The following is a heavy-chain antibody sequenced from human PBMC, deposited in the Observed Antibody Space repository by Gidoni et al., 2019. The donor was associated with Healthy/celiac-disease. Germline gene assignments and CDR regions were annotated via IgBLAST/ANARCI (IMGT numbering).Heavy chain of an antibody. D-gene: IGHD1-26*01. J-gene: IGHJ4*02. CDR1: GYTFTGYY. Sequence: QVQLVQSGAAVKKPGDSVKVSCKASGYTFTGYYMHWVRQAPGQGLEWMGGINPNGGGTNDAQKFQGRVTMTRDTSISTAYMELSRLRSDDTAVYDCAIGGGGATRGGDYFDYWGQGTLVTVSS. CDR3: AIGGGGATRGGDYFDY. CDR2: INPNGGGT. V-gene: IGHV1-2*02.